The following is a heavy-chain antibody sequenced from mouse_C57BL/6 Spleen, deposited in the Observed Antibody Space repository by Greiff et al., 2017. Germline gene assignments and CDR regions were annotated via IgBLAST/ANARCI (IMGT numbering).Heavy chain of an antibody. V-gene: IGHV1-64*01. CDR1: GYTFTSYW. Sequence: VKLQQPGAELVKPGASVKLSCKASGYTFTSYWMHWVKQRPGQGLEWIGMIHPNSGSTNYNEKFKSKATLTVDKSSSTAYMQLSSLTSEDSAVYYCAKEGGTQGAWFAYWGQGTLVTVSA. CDR2: IHPNSGST. CDR3: AKEGGTQGAWFAY. J-gene: IGHJ3*01. D-gene: IGHD2-14*01.